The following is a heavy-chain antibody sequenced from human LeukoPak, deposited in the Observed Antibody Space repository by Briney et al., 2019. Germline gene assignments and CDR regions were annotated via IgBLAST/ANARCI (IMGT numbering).Heavy chain of an antibody. Sequence: PGGSLRLSCAASGFTFSSYSMNWVRQAPGKGLEWVSSISSSSSYIYYADSVKGRFTISRDNAKNSLYLQMNSLRAEDTAVYYCAKDYYDSSGYWINWFDPWGQGTLVTVSS. CDR1: GFTFSSYS. D-gene: IGHD3-22*01. CDR2: ISSSSSYI. CDR3: AKDYYDSSGYWINWFDP. J-gene: IGHJ5*02. V-gene: IGHV3-21*01.